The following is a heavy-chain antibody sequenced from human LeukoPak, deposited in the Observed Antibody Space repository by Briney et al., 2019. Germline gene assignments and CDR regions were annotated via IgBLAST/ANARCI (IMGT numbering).Heavy chain of an antibody. CDR2: INHSGST. CDR3: AINQGYSNYFDY. J-gene: IGHJ4*02. D-gene: IGHD4-11*01. CDR1: GGSSSGYY. Sequence: SETLSLTCAVYGGSSSGYYWSWIRQPPGKGLEWIGEINHSGSTNYNPSLKSRVTISVDTSKNQFSLKLSSVTAADTAVYYCAINQGYSNYFDYWGQGTLVTVSS. V-gene: IGHV4-34*01.